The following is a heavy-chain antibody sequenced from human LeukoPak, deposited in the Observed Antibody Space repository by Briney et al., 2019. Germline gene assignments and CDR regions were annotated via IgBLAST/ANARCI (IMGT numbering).Heavy chain of an antibody. CDR1: GFTFSDYY. Sequence: GGSLRLSCAASGFTFSDYYMGWVRRAPGKGLEWVSYITNSGGGTYYPDSVKGRFTISRDNAKKTLYLQVSSLRAEDTAVYYCARALNDAFDIWGQGTMVTVSS. V-gene: IGHV3-11*04. CDR3: ARALNDAFDI. J-gene: IGHJ3*02. CDR2: ITNSGGGT.